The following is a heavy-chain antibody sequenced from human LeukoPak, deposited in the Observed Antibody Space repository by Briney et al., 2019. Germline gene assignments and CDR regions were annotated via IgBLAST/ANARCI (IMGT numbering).Heavy chain of an antibody. D-gene: IGHD6-19*01. CDR1: GDSVSSNSAA. Sequence: QTLSLTCAISGDSVSSNSAAWNWIRQSPSRGLEWLGRTYYRSKWYNDYAVSVKSRITINPDISKNQFSLQLNSVTPEDTAVYYCARSPVAGPNYYYYYGMDVWGQGTTVTASS. V-gene: IGHV6-1*01. CDR2: TYYRSKWYN. CDR3: ARSPVAGPNYYYYYGMDV. J-gene: IGHJ6*02.